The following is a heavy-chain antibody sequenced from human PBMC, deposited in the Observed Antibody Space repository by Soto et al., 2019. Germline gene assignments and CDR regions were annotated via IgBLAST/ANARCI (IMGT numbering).Heavy chain of an antibody. Sequence: ASVKVSCKASGHTFTGYYMHWVRQAPGQGLEWMGWINPNSGGTNYAQKFQGRVTMTRDTSISTAYMELSRLRSDDTAVYYCAADCNNGVCHFDYWGQGTLVTVSS. D-gene: IGHD2-8*01. CDR1: GHTFTGYY. V-gene: IGHV1-2*02. CDR2: INPNSGGT. CDR3: AADCNNGVCHFDY. J-gene: IGHJ4*02.